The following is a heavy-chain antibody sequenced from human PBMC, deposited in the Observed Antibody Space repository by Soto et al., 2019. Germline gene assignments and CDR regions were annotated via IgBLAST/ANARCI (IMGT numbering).Heavy chain of an antibody. CDR1: GFTFSFYD. D-gene: IGHD1-1*01. CDR2: ISSGGGTV. Sequence: LRLSCAASGFTFSFYDVNWVRQAPGKGLEWVSYISSGGGTVYYADSVKGRFTISRDNAKNSLYLQMNSLRAEDTAVYYCARKASDDLDYWGQGTLVTVSS. V-gene: IGHV3-48*03. J-gene: IGHJ4*02. CDR3: ARKASDDLDY.